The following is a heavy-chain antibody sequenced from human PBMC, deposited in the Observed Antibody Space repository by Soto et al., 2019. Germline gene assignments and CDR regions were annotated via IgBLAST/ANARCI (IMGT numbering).Heavy chain of an antibody. Sequence: EVQLVETGGGLIQPGGSLRLSCAASGFTVSSNYMSWVRQAPGKGLEWVSVIYSGGSTYYADSVKGRFTISRDNSKNTLYLQMNSLRAEDTAVYYCARAVAGPYYFDYWGQGTLVTVSS. CDR2: IYSGGST. V-gene: IGHV3-53*02. CDR3: ARAVAGPYYFDY. D-gene: IGHD6-19*01. J-gene: IGHJ4*02. CDR1: GFTVSSNY.